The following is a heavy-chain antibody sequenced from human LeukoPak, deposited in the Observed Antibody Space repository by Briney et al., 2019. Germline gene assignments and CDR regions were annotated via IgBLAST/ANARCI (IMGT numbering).Heavy chain of an antibody. CDR2: IRYDGSNK. CDR1: GFTLSTYD. CDR3: AKGPYGSGSYSLVGY. Sequence: PGGSLRLSCAASGFTLSTYDMHWVRQAPGKGLEWVAFIRYDGSNKYYADSVKGRFTISRDNSKNTLYLQMNSLRAEDTAVYYCAKGPYGSGSYSLVGYWGQGTLVTVSS. V-gene: IGHV3-30*02. D-gene: IGHD3-10*01. J-gene: IGHJ4*02.